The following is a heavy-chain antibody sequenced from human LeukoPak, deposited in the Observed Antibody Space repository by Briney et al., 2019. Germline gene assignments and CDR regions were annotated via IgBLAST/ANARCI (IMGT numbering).Heavy chain of an antibody. Sequence: GGSLTLSCAASGFTFSDYYMSWIRQAPGKGLEWVSYISSSGSTIYYADSVKGRFTISRDNAKNSLYLQMNSLRAEDTAVYYCARYYCSSTSCQDYWGQGTLVTVSS. J-gene: IGHJ4*02. V-gene: IGHV3-11*01. CDR3: ARYYCSSTSCQDY. D-gene: IGHD2-2*01. CDR2: ISSSGSTI. CDR1: GFTFSDYY.